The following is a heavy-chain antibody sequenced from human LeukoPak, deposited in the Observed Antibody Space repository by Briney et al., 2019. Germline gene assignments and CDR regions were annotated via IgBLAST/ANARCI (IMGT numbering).Heavy chain of an antibody. D-gene: IGHD2-2*01. CDR3: ARGEMEMGGLFVVVPAYYYMDV. CDR1: GYTFTGYY. J-gene: IGHJ6*03. Sequence: ASVKVSCKASGYTFTGYYMHWVRQAPGQGLEWMGWINPNSGGTNYAQKFQGRVTMTRNTSINTAYMELSSLRSEDTAVYYCARGEMEMGGLFVVVPAYYYMDVWGKGTTVTISS. V-gene: IGHV1-2*02. CDR2: INPNSGGT.